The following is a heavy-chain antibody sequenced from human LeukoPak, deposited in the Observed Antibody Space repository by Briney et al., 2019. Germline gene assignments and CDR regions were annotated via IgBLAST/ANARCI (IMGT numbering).Heavy chain of an antibody. CDR2: IIPIFGTA. CDR3: ARSQGPSLYYYYYGMDV. Sequence: SVRVSCKASGGTFSSYAISWVRQAPGQGLEWMGGIIPIFGTANYAQKFQGRVTITADESTSTAYMELSSLRSEDTVVYYCARSQGPSLYYYYYGMDVWGQGTTVTVSS. V-gene: IGHV1-69*13. CDR1: GGTFSSYA. J-gene: IGHJ6*02.